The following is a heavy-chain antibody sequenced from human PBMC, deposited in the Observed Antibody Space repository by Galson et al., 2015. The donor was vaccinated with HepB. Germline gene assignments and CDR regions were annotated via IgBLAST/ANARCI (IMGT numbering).Heavy chain of an antibody. CDR1: GFTVSSNY. D-gene: IGHD3-10*01. V-gene: IGHV3-53*04. CDR2: XXSGXST. CDR3: ARGGLYYFSSGCYGQT. Sequence: SLRLSCAASGFTVSSNYMSWVRQAPGKGXXXVSXXXSGXSTYYXXSVKXRFTISRHNSKNTLYLQMNSLRAEDTAVYYCARGGLYYFSSGCYGQTWGQGTLVTVSS. J-gene: IGHJ5*02.